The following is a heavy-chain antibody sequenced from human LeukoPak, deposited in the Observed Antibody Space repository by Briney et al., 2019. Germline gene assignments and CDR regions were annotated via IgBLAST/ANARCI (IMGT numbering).Heavy chain of an antibody. D-gene: IGHD5-24*01. V-gene: IGHV4-34*01. J-gene: IGHJ4*02. CDR1: GRASSGYY. Sequence: SETLSLTCAVYGRASSGYYGTWMRQAPGKGREWIGEIDHQGSTNYNPSLKRRVTISVDTSKSQFSLRLSAVTAADTAVYYCAWTRDGYLRYWGQGTLVFVSS. CDR2: IDHQGST. CDR3: AWTRDGYLRY.